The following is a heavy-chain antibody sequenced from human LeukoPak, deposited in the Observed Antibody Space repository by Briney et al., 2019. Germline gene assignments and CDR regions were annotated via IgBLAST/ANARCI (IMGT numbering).Heavy chain of an antibody. D-gene: IGHD3-10*01. V-gene: IGHV1-69*05. CDR2: IIPIFGTA. J-gene: IGHJ5*02. CDR1: GGTFSSYA. CDR3: PRAAYYQNWFDP. Sequence: SLKVSCKASGGTFSSYAISWVRQAPGQGLEWMGGIIPIFGTANYAHKFQGTVTITTDESTSTSYIARSSLRYEDTAVNTWPRAAYYQNWFDPWGEGTLVTVSS.